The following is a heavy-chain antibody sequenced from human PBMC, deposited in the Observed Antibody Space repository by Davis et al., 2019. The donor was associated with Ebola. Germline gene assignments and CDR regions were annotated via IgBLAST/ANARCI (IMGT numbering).Heavy chain of an antibody. CDR1: GGSVSSGNFY. V-gene: IGHV4-61*01. CDR2: MYLSGIT. Sequence: SETLSLTCTVSGGSVSSGNFYWSWIRQPPGKGLEWIGHMYLSGITEYNPSLTSRVTMSVDISSNQVSLELISLTAADTAVYYCARVSDRRECSGGSCYARGNWFDPWGQGTLVTVSS. D-gene: IGHD2-15*01. CDR3: ARVSDRRECSGGSCYARGNWFDP. J-gene: IGHJ5*02.